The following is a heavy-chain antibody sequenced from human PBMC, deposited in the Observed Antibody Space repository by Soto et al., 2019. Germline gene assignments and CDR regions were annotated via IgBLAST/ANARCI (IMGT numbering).Heavy chain of an antibody. CDR1: GFTVSNYY. J-gene: IGHJ1*01. V-gene: IGHV3-53*01. Sequence: PGGSLRLSCAASGFTVSNYYMSWVRQAPGKGLEWVSVIFTGGGTSYADSVKGRFTISRDNSKNTVFLQMNSLRAEDAAVYYCARDLGRDTTQHWGQGTLVTVSS. D-gene: IGHD2-21*02. CDR3: ARDLGRDTTQH. CDR2: IFTGGGT.